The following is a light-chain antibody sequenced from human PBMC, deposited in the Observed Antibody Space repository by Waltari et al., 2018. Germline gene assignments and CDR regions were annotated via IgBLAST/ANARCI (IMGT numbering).Light chain of an antibody. J-gene: IGLJ3*02. CDR3: SSRNGRANEVV. Sequence: SSELTQDPAVSVALGQTVRFTCQGDSLRTSYASWYQLKPGQAPVVVIYGKEKRPSGIPDRISGDSSGTTSSLTITGAQAEDEADYYCSSRNGRANEVVFAGGTKVTVL. V-gene: IGLV3-19*01. CDR2: GKE. CDR1: SLRTSY.